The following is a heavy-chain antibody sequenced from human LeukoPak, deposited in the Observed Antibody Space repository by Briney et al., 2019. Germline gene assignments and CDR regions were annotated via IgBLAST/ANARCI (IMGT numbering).Heavy chain of an antibody. D-gene: IGHD6-25*01. CDR2: IYTSGST. Sequence: SETLSLTCTVSGASISSGSYYWSWIRQPAGKGLEWIGRIYTSGSTNYNPSLKSGVTISVDTSKNQFSLKLSSVTAADTAVYYCARVVAWAAAGNRLWYFDVWGRGTLVTVSS. CDR1: GASISSGSYY. J-gene: IGHJ2*01. V-gene: IGHV4-61*02. CDR3: ARVVAWAAAGNRLWYFDV.